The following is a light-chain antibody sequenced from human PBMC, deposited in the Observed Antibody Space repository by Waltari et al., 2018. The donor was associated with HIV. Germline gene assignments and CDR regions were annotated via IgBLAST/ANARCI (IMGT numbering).Light chain of an antibody. Sequence: QSVLTQPPSASGTPGQRVTISCSGSSSNIGSNYVYWYQQLPGTAPKLLLYRNNQRPSGDPDRFSGSKSGISASLAISGLRSEDEADYYCAAWGNSLSLLFGGGTKLTVL. V-gene: IGLV1-47*01. J-gene: IGLJ2*01. CDR1: SSNIGSNY. CDR3: AAWGNSLSLL. CDR2: RNN.